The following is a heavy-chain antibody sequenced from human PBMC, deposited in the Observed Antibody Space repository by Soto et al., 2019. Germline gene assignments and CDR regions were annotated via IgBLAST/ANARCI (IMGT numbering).Heavy chain of an antibody. CDR3: ARGFKSSSWGFDP. J-gene: IGHJ5*02. Sequence: ASVKVSCKASGYTFTSYAMHWVRQAPGQRLEWMGWINAGIGNTNYSQKFQGRVTITRDTSASTAYMELSSLRSEDTAVYYCARGFKSSSWGFDPWGQGTLVTVSS. V-gene: IGHV1-3*01. CDR2: INAGIGNT. CDR1: GYTFTSYA. D-gene: IGHD6-13*01.